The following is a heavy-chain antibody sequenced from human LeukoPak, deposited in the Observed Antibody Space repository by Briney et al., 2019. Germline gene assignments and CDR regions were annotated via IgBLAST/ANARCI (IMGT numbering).Heavy chain of an antibody. CDR3: ARSGSYWAFDI. CDR1: GFTFSSYA. D-gene: IGHD1-26*01. V-gene: IGHV3-23*01. J-gene: IGHJ3*02. CDR2: ISGSGGST. Sequence: GGSLRPSCAASGFTFSSYAMSWVRQAPGKGLEWVSAISGSGGSTYYADSVKGRFTISRDNAKNSLYLQMNSLRAEDTALYYCARSGSYWAFDIWGQGTMVTVSS.